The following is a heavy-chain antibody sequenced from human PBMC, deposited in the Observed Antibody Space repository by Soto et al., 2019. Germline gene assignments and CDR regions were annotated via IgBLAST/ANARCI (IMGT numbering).Heavy chain of an antibody. J-gene: IGHJ3*02. V-gene: IGHV2-5*02. Sequence: QITLKESGPPLVKPTQTLTLTCTFSGFSLSTSGVGVGWIRQPPGKALEWLALIYWDDDKRYSPSLKSRLTITKDTSKNQVVLTMTNMDPVDTATYYCAHITLGGSGSYYGLGAFDIWGQGTMVTVSS. CDR3: AHITLGGSGSYYGLGAFDI. CDR1: GFSLSTSGVG. CDR2: IYWDDDK. D-gene: IGHD3-10*01.